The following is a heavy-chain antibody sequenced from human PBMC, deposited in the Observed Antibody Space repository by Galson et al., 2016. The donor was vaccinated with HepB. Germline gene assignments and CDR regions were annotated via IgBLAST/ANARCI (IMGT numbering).Heavy chain of an antibody. Sequence: SLRLSCAASGFTFSSYSMNWVRQAPGKGLEWVSYISSSSSTIYYADSVKGRFTISRDNAKNSLYLQMNSLRDEDTAVYYCARPLYYYNYYGMDVWGQGTTVTVSS. CDR2: ISSSSSTI. CDR3: ARPLYYYNYYGMDV. V-gene: IGHV3-48*02. J-gene: IGHJ6*02. CDR1: GFTFSSYS.